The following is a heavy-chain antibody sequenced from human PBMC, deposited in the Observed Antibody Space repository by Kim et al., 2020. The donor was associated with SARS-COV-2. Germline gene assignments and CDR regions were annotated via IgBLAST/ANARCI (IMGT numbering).Heavy chain of an antibody. J-gene: IGHJ4*02. CDR1: GFTFRSYE. CDR2: ISDSGNTI. CDR3: APNYYDTSGYYSGDY. D-gene: IGHD3-22*01. V-gene: IGHV3-48*03. Sequence: GGSLRLSCAASGFTFRSYEMNWVHQAPGKGLEWVSYISDSGNTIYYADSVKGRFTISRDNAKNSLYLQMNSLRAEDTAVYYCAPNYYDTSGYYSGDYWGQGTLVTVSS.